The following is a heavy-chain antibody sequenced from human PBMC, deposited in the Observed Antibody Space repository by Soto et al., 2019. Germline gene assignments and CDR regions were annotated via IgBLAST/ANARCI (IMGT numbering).Heavy chain of an antibody. D-gene: IGHD3-3*01. CDR2: ISSSSSTI. J-gene: IGHJ6*02. V-gene: IGHV3-48*02. CDR1: GFTFSSYS. Sequence: EVQLVESGGGLVQPGGSLRLSCAASGFTFSSYSMNWVRQAPGKGLEWVSYISSSSSTIYYADSVKGRFTISRDNAKNSLYLQMNSLRDEDTAVYYCASGGLHYDFWSGYYGYGMDVWGQGTTVTVSS. CDR3: ASGGLHYDFWSGYYGYGMDV.